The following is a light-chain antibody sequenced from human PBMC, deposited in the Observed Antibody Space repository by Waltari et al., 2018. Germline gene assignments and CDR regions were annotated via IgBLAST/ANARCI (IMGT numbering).Light chain of an antibody. CDR3: QQYNEWPYT. CDR2: GTS. J-gene: IGKJ2*01. Sequence: ETLMTQSPATLSVSPGESATLSCSASKSLGNNLAWYQQKPGKAPRLLIYGTSSRGTGIPGRFFGGGSGTDFTLTISSLQSEDFGVYYCQQYNEWPYTFGQGTKVDLK. CDR1: KSLGNN. V-gene: IGKV3-15*01.